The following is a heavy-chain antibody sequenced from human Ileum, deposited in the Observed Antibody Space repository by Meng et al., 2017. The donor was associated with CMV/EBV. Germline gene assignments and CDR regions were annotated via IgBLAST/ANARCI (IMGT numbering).Heavy chain of an antibody. J-gene: IGHJ4*02. D-gene: IGHD3-10*01. Sequence: GGSLRLSCAASGFSFNSYGMNWVRQAPGKGLEWLALIYYDASKTYYADAVKGRFTIARDNSKNTLYLQMNDVRADDTAVYYCGKMAFGELAHFDSWGQGTLVTVSS. CDR2: IYYDASKT. V-gene: IGHV3-33*06. CDR3: GKMAFGELAHFDS. CDR1: GFSFNSYG.